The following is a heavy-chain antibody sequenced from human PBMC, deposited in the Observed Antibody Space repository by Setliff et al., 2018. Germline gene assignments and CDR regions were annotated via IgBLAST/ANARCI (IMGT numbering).Heavy chain of an antibody. J-gene: IGHJ3*02. CDR1: GGSFSGYY. V-gene: IGHV4-34*01. CDR3: ARATMIVLSRRAFDI. Sequence: SETLSLTCAVYGGSFSGYYWSWIRQPPGKGLEWIGEINHSGSTNYNPSLKSRVTISVDTSKNQFSLKLSSVTAADTAVYYCARATMIVLSRRAFDIRGQGTMVTVSS. CDR2: INHSGST. D-gene: IGHD3-22*01.